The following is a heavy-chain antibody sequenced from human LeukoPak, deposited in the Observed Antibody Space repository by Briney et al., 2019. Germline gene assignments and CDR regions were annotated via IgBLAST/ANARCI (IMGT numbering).Heavy chain of an antibody. CDR1: GFTFDDYA. V-gene: IGHV3-9*01. D-gene: IGHD2-15*01. CDR3: ARYCSGGSCSQAY. CDR2: ISWNSGSI. Sequence: GGSLRLSCAASGFTFDDYAMHWVRQGPGKGLEWVSGISWNSGSIGYADSVKGRFTISRDNAKNSLYLQMNSLRAEDTAVYYCARYCSGGSCSQAYWGQGTLVTVSS. J-gene: IGHJ4*02.